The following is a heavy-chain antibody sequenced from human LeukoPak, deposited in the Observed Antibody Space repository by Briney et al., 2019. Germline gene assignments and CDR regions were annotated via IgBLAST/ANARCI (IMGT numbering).Heavy chain of an antibody. J-gene: IGHJ4*02. Sequence: PSVKVSCKASGYTFIDYYIHWVRQAPGQGLEFLGWISPDSGGTNYPQKFQGRVTLTRDTSISTAYMELSRLRSDDTGVYYWVTLGATNFDYWGQGTLVTVSS. CDR2: ISPDSGGT. D-gene: IGHD1-26*01. CDR1: GYTFIDYY. CDR3: VTLGATNFDY. V-gene: IGHV1-2*02.